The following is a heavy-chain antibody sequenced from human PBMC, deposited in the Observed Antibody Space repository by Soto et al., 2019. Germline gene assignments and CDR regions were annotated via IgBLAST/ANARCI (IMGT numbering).Heavy chain of an antibody. V-gene: IGHV3-7*01. Sequence: GGSLRLSCAASGFTFSSYWMSWVRQAPGKGLEWVANIKQDGSEKYYVDSVKGRFTISRDNAKNSLYLQMNSLRAEDTAVYYCAREYGDCSSTSCYAPDVLDYWGQGTLGTVSS. CDR2: IKQDGSEK. CDR3: AREYGDCSSTSCYAPDVLDY. D-gene: IGHD2-2*01. CDR1: GFTFSSYW. J-gene: IGHJ4*02.